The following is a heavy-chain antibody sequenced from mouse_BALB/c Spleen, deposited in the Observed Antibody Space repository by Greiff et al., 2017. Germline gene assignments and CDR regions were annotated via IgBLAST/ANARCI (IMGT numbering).Heavy chain of an antibody. CDR2: INSNGGST. Sequence: DVKLVESGGGLVKLGGSLKLSCAASGFTFSSYYMSWVRQTPGKRLELVAAINSNGGSTYYPDTVKGRFTISRDNAKNTLYLQMSSLKSEDTALYYCARYRYDGPYYYAMDYWGQGTSVTVSS. CDR1: GFTFSSYY. D-gene: IGHD2-14*01. CDR3: ARYRYDGPYYYAMDY. V-gene: IGHV5-6-2*01. J-gene: IGHJ4*01.